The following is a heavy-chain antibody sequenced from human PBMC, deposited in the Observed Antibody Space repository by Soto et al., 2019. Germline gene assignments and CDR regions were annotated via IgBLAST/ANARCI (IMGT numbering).Heavy chain of an antibody. Sequence: SETLSLTCTVSGGSISSGGYYWTWIRQHPGKGLEWIGYIYYSGSTYHNPSLKSRVTISVDTSKNQFSLKLSSVTAADTAVYYCARERGITIFGGYWFDPWGQGTLVTVS. D-gene: IGHD3-3*01. J-gene: IGHJ5*02. V-gene: IGHV4-31*03. CDR3: ARERGITIFGGYWFDP. CDR2: IYYSGST. CDR1: GGSISSGGYY.